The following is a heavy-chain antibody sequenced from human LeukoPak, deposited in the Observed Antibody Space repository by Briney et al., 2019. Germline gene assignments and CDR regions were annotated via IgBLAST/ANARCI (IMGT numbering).Heavy chain of an antibody. D-gene: IGHD2-2*01. Sequence: PSENLSLTCAVSGYSISTGRYWGWIRQPPGKGLEWIGSVYHSGTTYYNPSLKSRLTISVDTSNNQFSLNLRSVTAADTAVYYCARSLSTAGIDFWGQGTLVTVSS. J-gene: IGHJ4*02. V-gene: IGHV4-38-2*01. CDR3: ARSLSTAGIDF. CDR1: GYSISTGRY. CDR2: VYHSGTT.